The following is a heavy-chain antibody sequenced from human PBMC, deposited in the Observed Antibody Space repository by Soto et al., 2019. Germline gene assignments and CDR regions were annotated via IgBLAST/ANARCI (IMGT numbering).Heavy chain of an antibody. CDR1: GISLSSGSYS. Sequence: SETMSLTWALAGISLSSGSYSWHWKKQPPGKGLEWIGYIYHSGSTYYNPSLKSRVTISVDTSKNQFSLKLSSVTAADTAVYSCASRGVTLGFFGPRGQGTLVTVS. CDR2: IYHSGST. CDR3: ASRGVTLGFFGP. V-gene: IGHV4-30-2*01. D-gene: IGHD2-21*02. J-gene: IGHJ5*02.